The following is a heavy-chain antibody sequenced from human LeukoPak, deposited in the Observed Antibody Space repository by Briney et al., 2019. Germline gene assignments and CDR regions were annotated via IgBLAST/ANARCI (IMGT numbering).Heavy chain of an antibody. D-gene: IGHD6-19*01. CDR1: GCTFSSYW. V-gene: IGHV3-7*03. J-gene: IGHJ4*02. Sequence: GGSLRLSCTASGCTFSSYWMDWVRQAPGKGLEWVANIKQDGSEKYYVDSVKGRFTISRDNAKNSLDLQMNSLRAEDTAVYYCARDRDWYSFDSWGQGTLVTVSS. CDR3: ARDRDWYSFDS. CDR2: IKQDGSEK.